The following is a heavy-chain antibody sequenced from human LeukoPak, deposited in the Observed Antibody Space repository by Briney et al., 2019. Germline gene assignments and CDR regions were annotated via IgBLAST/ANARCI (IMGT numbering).Heavy chain of an antibody. Sequence: SETLSLTCTVSGGSIGSYYWSWIRQPPGKGLEWIGYIYYSGSTNYNPSLKSRVTISVDTSKNQFSLKLSSVTAADTAVYYCATTLWFGEYAFDIWGQGTMVTVSS. CDR3: ATTLWFGEYAFDI. CDR2: IYYSGST. V-gene: IGHV4-59*08. CDR1: GGSIGSYY. D-gene: IGHD3-10*01. J-gene: IGHJ3*02.